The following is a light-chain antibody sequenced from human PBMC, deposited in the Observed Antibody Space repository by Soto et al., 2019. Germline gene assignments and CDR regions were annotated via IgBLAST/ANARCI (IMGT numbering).Light chain of an antibody. CDR2: DVS. V-gene: IGLV2-11*01. J-gene: IGLJ1*01. CDR3: CSYAGSDTFAV. Sequence: QSALTQPRSVSGSPGQSVTISCTGTSSDVGGYNRVSWYQQHPGKAPKVRLYDVSSRPSGVPYRFSGSKSGNTASLTISGLQAEDEADYYCCSYAGSDTFAVFGTGTKVTVL. CDR1: SSDVGGYNR.